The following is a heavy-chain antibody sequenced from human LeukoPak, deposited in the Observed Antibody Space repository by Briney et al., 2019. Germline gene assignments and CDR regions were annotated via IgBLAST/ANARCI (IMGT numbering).Heavy chain of an antibody. CDR2: IYYGGST. CDR3: ARTLYGSGSYYGFVWEY. J-gene: IGHJ4*02. Sequence: PSETLSLTCSVSGDSLTSGDFYWSWIRQPPGKGLEWIGYIYYGGSTYYSPSLKSRVTISMDTSKNQFSLKLRSVTAADTAVYYCARTLYGSGSYYGFVWEYWGQGTLVTVSS. D-gene: IGHD3-10*01. V-gene: IGHV4-30-4*01. CDR1: GDSLTSGDFY.